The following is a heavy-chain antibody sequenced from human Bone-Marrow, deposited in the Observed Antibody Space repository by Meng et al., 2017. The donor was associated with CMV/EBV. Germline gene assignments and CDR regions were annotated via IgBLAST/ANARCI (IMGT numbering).Heavy chain of an antibody. CDR2: INPNSGGT. J-gene: IGHJ4*02. V-gene: IGHV1-2*02. CDR1: GDTFTGYY. Sequence: ASVKVSCKTSGDTFTGYYMHWVRQAPGQGLEWMGWINPNSGGTNYAQKFQGRVTMTRDTSISTAYMELSRLRSDDTAVYYCARGRGATTPFDYWGQGNLVTVSS. CDR3: ARGRGATTPFDY. D-gene: IGHD5-24*01.